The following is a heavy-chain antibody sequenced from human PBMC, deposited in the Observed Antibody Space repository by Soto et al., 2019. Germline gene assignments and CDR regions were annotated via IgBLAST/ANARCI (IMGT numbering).Heavy chain of an antibody. CDR3: ARDPKTYYYDSSGYYDVGWFDP. V-gene: IGHV1-69*12. CDR1: GGTFSSYA. Sequence: QVQLVQSGAEVKKPGSSVKVSCKASGGTFSSYAISWVRQAPGQGLEWMGGIIPIFGTANYAQKFQGRVTITADESTSTAYREMSSLRAEDTALYYCARDPKTYYYDSSGYYDVGWFDPWGQGTLVTVSS. CDR2: IIPIFGTA. J-gene: IGHJ5*02. D-gene: IGHD3-22*01.